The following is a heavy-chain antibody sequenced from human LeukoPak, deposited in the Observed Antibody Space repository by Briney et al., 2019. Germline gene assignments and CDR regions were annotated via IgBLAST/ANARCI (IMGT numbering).Heavy chain of an antibody. CDR1: GGSISSGSYF. CDR3: TRGGGYDALDI. D-gene: IGHD2-15*01. CDR2: IHTSGTT. J-gene: IGHJ3*02. V-gene: IGHV4-61*02. Sequence: SETLSLTCTVSGGSISSGSYFWSWIRQPAGKGLEWIGRIHTSGTTNYNPSLKSRVTISIDRSKNQFPLKLSSVTATDTAMYYCTRGGGYDALDIWGQGTMVTVSS.